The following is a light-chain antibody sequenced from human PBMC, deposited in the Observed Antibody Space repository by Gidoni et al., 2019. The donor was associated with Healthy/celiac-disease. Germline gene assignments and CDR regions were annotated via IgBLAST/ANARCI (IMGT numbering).Light chain of an antibody. V-gene: IGLV2-14*03. Sequence: QSALTQPASVSGSPGQSITISCTGTSSDVGGYNYVSWYQQHRGKAPKLMIYDVSNRPSGVSNRFSGSKSGNMASLTISGLKAEDEADYYCSSYTSSRTLEVFGNGTKVTVL. CDR2: DVS. J-gene: IGLJ1*01. CDR3: SSYTSSRTLEV. CDR1: SSDVGGYNY.